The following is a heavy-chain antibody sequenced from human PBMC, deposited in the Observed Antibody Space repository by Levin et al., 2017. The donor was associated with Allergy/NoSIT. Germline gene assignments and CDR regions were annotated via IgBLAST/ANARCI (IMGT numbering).Heavy chain of an antibody. CDR2: IYYSGST. CDR1: GGSISSYY. CDR3: ARRTGNYWYFDL. D-gene: IGHD7-27*01. V-gene: IGHV4-59*08. Sequence: SETLSLTCTVSGGSISSYYWSWIRQPPGKGLEWIGYIYYSGSTNYDPSLKSRITISVDTSKNQFSLKLSSMTAADTAVYFCARRTGNYWYFDLWGRGTLVTVSS. J-gene: IGHJ2*01.